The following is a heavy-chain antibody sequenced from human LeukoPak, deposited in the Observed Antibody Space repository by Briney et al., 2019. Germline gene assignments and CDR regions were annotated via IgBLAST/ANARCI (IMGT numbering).Heavy chain of an antibody. CDR2: ISPSGGTK. D-gene: IGHD2-15*01. CDR1: GFTSRSYE. CDR3: AKDRSVVVVAATHPWFDP. Sequence: GGSLRLSCVASGFTSRSYEMNWVRQAPGKGLEWVSYISPSGGTKYYADSVKGRFTISRDNAKNSLSLQMNSLRAEDTAVYYCAKDRSVVVVAATHPWFDPWGQGTLVTVSS. V-gene: IGHV3-48*03. J-gene: IGHJ5*02.